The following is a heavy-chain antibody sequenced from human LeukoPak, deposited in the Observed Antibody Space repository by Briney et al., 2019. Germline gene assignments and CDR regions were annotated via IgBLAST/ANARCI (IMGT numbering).Heavy chain of an antibody. J-gene: IGHJ4*02. CDR2: INHSGST. CDR1: GGSFSGHY. CDR3: ARGRLNSYDFWSGYYEDYFDY. D-gene: IGHD3-3*01. V-gene: IGHV4-34*01. Sequence: SETLSLTCAVYGGSFSGHYWSWIRQPPGKGLGWIGEINHSGSTNYNPSPKSRVTISVDTSKNQFSLKLSSVTAADTAVYYCARGRLNSYDFWSGYYEDYFDYWGQGTLVTVSS.